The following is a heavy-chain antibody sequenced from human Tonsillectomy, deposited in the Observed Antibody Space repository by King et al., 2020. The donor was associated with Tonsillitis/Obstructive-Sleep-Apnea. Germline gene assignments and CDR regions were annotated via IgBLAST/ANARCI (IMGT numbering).Heavy chain of an antibody. D-gene: IGHD3-3*01. J-gene: IGHJ5*02. Sequence: QLVQSGPEVKKPGASVKISCTASGDTFTAYAIHWLRQVPGQRPEWMAWINAGNGNTKYSLKFQGRLTTTRDRSASTAYLKVTSLRIEDTAIYYCARSYCDFWSGPSPWGQGTLVTVSS. CDR3: ARSYCDFWSGPSP. V-gene: IGHV1-3*01. CDR2: INAGNGNT. CDR1: GDTFTAYA.